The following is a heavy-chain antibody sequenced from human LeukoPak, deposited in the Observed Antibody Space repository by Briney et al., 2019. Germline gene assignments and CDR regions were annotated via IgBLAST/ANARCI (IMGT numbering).Heavy chain of an antibody. CDR3: ARARIAAAGRGGFDY. V-gene: IGHV3-23*01. D-gene: IGHD6-13*01. Sequence: GGSLRLSCAASGFTFSSYAMSWVRQAPGKELEWVSAISGSGSTIYYADSVKGRFTISRDNAKNSLYLQMNSLRAEDTAVYYCARARIAAAGRGGFDYWGQGTLVTVSS. CDR1: GFTFSSYA. J-gene: IGHJ4*02. CDR2: ISGSGSTI.